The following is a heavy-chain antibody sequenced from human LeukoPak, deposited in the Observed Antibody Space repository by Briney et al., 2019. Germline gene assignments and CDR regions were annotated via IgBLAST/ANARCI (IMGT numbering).Heavy chain of an antibody. J-gene: IGHJ6*02. CDR2: ISGSSSSSDGGAK. V-gene: IGHV3-48*04. CDR3: ARDPYSSTWSYGMDV. CDR1: GFTFSTYS. D-gene: IGHD6-6*01. Sequence: GGSLRLSCTASGFTFSTYSMNWVRQAPGRGLEWVSYISGSSSSSDGGAKQYADSVKGRFTISRDNAKNSLFLQMNTLRAEDTAVYYCARDPYSSTWSYGMDVWGQGTTVTVSS.